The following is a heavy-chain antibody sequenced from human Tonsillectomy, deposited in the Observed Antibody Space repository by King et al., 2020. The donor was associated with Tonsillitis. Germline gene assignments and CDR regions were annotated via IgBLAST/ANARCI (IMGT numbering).Heavy chain of an antibody. J-gene: IGHJ2*01. CDR2: INPSGGST. Sequence: QLVQSGAEVKKPGASVKVSCKASGYTFTSYYMHWVRQAPGQGLEWMGIINPSGGSTSYAQKFQGRVTMTRDTSTSTVYMELSSLRSEDTAVYYCARGPDDDYYDSTAIYWYVDLWGRGTLVTVSS. CDR1: GYTFTSYY. CDR3: ARGPDDDYYDSTAIYWYVDL. D-gene: IGHD3-22*01. V-gene: IGHV1-46*01.